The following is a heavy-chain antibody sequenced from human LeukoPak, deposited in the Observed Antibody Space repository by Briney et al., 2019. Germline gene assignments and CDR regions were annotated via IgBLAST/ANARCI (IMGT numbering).Heavy chain of an antibody. CDR1: GFTFTNSW. Sequence: GGSLRLSCVGSGFTFTNSWMSWVRQAPGKGLDWVGHIRSKTDGGAPDYAAPVKGRFTISRDDSRDTLYLQMNSLKIEDTAVYYCTTIPPGYCRSNSCGSRDYWGQGTLVAVSS. D-gene: IGHD2-2*01. CDR2: IRSKTDGGAP. CDR3: TTIPPGYCRSNSCGSRDY. V-gene: IGHV3-15*01. J-gene: IGHJ4*02.